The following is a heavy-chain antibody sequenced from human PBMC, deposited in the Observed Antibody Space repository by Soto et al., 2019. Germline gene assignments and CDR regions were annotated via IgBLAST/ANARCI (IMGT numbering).Heavy chain of an antibody. D-gene: IGHD2-2*01. V-gene: IGHV1-46*01. CDR2: INPSGGST. J-gene: IGHJ6*02. CDR1: GYTFTNYY. CDR3: AREDRDRETGLVPAAIDGMDV. Sequence: ASVKVSCKASGYTFTNYYMHWVRQAPGQGLEWMGIINPSGGSTTYAQKFQGRVTMTRDTSTSTVYMELSSLRSEDTAVYYCAREDRDRETGLVPAAIDGMDVWG.